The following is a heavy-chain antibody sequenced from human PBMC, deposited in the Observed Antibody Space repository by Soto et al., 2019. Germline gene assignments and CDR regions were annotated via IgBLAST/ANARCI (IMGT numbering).Heavy chain of an antibody. CDR3: ARVNDYSNVGYGVDV. CDR2: IWYDGSNK. D-gene: IGHD4-4*01. CDR1: GFTFSSYG. J-gene: IGHJ6*02. Sequence: QVQLVESGGGVVQPGRSLRLSCAASGFTFSSYGMHWVRQAPGKGLEWVAVIWYDGSNKYYADSVKGRFTISRDNSKNTLYLQMNSLRAEDTAVYYCARVNDYSNVGYGVDVWGQGTTVTVSS. V-gene: IGHV3-33*01.